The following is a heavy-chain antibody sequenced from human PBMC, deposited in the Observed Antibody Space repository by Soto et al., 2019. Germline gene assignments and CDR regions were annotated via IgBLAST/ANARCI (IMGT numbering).Heavy chain of an antibody. Sequence: SETLSLTCSVSGGSISSGAHYWTWIRQQPGKGLEWIGYIYYSGSTDYNPSLKSRVTISVDRSKNQFSLNLSSVTAADTAIYYCARESGGYDSSTRYGLDVWGQGTTVTVSS. CDR1: GGSISSGAHY. CDR2: IYYSGST. J-gene: IGHJ6*02. V-gene: IGHV4-31*03. D-gene: IGHD6-25*01. CDR3: ARESGGYDSSTRYGLDV.